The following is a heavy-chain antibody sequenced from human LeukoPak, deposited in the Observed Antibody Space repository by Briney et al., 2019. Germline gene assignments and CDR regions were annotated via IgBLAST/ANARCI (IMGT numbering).Heavy chain of an antibody. Sequence: GGSLRLSCAASGFTFSSYGMHWVRQAPGKGLEWVAVISYDGSNKYYADSVKGRFTISRDNSKNTLYLQMNSLRAEDTAVYYCARDSSIAARATYFDYWGQGTLVTVSS. CDR1: GFTFSSYG. CDR3: ARDSSIAARATYFDY. D-gene: IGHD6-13*01. J-gene: IGHJ4*02. CDR2: ISYDGSNK. V-gene: IGHV3-30*03.